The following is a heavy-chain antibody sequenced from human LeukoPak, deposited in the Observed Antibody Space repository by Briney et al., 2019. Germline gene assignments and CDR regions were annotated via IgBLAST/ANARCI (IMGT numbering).Heavy chain of an antibody. Sequence: KPGGSLRLSCAASGFTFNDYFMSWVRQAPGKGLEWVSYISSDGPTIYYADSVKGRFTISRDNAKNSLYLQMNSLRAEDTALYYCAKDAKSIAAAGGFDYWGQGTLVTVSS. CDR2: ISSDGPTI. CDR3: AKDAKSIAAAGGFDY. D-gene: IGHD6-13*01. J-gene: IGHJ4*02. CDR1: GFTFNDYF. V-gene: IGHV3-11*01.